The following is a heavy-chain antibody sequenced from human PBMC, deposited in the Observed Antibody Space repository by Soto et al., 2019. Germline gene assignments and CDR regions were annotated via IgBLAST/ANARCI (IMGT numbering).Heavy chain of an antibody. CDR2: ISPYTGNT. CDR3: VMVANYVTPTPQDV. J-gene: IGHJ6*02. D-gene: IGHD3-16*01. CDR1: GYIFVNYG. V-gene: IGHV1-18*01. Sequence: QVQLVQSGDEVKKPGASVKVSCKASGYIFVNYGIAWVRQAPGQGLEWMGWISPYTGNTNTASKVQGRLTMTTDTSTSTADMDLGSLTSHDTAVYYCVMVANYVTPTPQDVWGQGTTVTVSS.